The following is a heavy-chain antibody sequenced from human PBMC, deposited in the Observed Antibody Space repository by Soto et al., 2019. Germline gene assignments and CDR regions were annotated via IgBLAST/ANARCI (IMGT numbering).Heavy chain of an antibody. CDR2: VYYDGGS. V-gene: IGHV4-59*08. CDR1: GGSIDGRN. J-gene: IGHJ6*02. Sequence: QVQLQESGPGLVKPSETLSLTCTVSGGSIDGRNCAWIRQPPGKGLEWLGYVYYDGGSSYNPSVKSRLTLSMDTSKSQFSLQLRSVTAADTAVYYCVRPGIGNLHGLVDVWGRGTTVTVSS. D-gene: IGHD3-10*01. CDR3: VRPGIGNLHGLVDV.